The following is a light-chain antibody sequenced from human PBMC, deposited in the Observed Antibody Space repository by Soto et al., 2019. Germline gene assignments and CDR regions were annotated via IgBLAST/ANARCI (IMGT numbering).Light chain of an antibody. V-gene: IGKV1-9*01. J-gene: IGKJ4*01. Sequence: DIQLTQSPSFLSASVGDRVTITCRASQGISSFLAWYQQKPGKAPKLLIYAASTVQSGVPSRFSGSGSGTEFTLTISSLQHEDFATYYCQQLNRYPLTFGGGTKVEIK. CDR1: QGISSF. CDR3: QQLNRYPLT. CDR2: AAS.